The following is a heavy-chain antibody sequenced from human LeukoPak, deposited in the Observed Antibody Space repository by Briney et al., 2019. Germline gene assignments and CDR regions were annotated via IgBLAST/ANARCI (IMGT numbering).Heavy chain of an antibody. V-gene: IGHV3-48*01. CDR1: GFTFSSYN. D-gene: IGHD1-26*01. CDR3: ARSGSYQTTGDAFDI. CDR2: IISSSGTI. Sequence: GGSLRLSCAATGFTFSSYNMAWVRQAPGKGLEWVSYIISSSGTIYYADSVKGRFTISRDNAKSSLYLHMNSLRADDTAVYYCARSGSYQTTGDAFDIWGQGTVVTVAS. J-gene: IGHJ3*02.